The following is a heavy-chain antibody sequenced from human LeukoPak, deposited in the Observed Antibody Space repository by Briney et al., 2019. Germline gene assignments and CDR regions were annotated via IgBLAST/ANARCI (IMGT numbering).Heavy chain of an antibody. CDR1: GFTFSSYW. CDR2: IKQDGSEK. CDR3: ARDQGKQWPGDNYYYMDV. Sequence: GGSLRLSCAASGFTFSSYWMSWVRQAPGKGLEWVANIKQDGSEKYYVDSVKGRFTISRDNAKNSLYLQMNSLRAEDTAVYYCARDQGKQWPGDNYYYMDVWGKGTTVAVSS. V-gene: IGHV3-7*01. J-gene: IGHJ6*03. D-gene: IGHD6-19*01.